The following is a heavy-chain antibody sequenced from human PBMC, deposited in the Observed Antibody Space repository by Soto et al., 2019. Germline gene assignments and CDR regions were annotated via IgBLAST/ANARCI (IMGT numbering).Heavy chain of an antibody. D-gene: IGHD6-13*01. CDR3: ARHIAAAGTNWFDX. CDR1: GGSISSYY. CDR2: IYTRGST. V-gene: IGHV4-4*07. Sequence: SETLSLTCTVSGGSISSYYWSWIRQPAGKGLEGIGRIYTRGSTNYNPSLKSRVNMSVDTSKNQFYLKLSSVTAADTAVYYCARHIAAAGTNWFDXWGQGTLVT. J-gene: IGHJ5*02.